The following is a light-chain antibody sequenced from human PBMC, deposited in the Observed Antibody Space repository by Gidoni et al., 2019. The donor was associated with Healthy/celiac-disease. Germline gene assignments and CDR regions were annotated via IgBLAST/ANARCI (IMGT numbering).Light chain of an antibody. CDR1: QSISTY. Sequence: DIHMTHSLSSLSASVGDRVTITRRASQSISTYLNWYPQKPRQAPKLQIYAASTLQRGVPSRFSGSGSGTDFALTISSLQREDFATYYCQQTYGSPQVLAFGGGTKVEI. J-gene: IGKJ4*01. CDR2: AAS. CDR3: QQTYGSPQVLA. V-gene: IGKV1-39*01.